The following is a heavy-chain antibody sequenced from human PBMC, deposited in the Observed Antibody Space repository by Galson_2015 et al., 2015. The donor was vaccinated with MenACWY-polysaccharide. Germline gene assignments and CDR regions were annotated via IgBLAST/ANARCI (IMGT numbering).Heavy chain of an antibody. J-gene: IGHJ5*02. CDR3: ARRGLYSSTSGGLDH. D-gene: IGHD6-6*01. CDR1: GFTFSSYS. Sequence: SLRLSCAVSGFTFSSYSMNWVRQAPGKGLEWLSYISSSSGTVYYADSVRGRFTISRDNAKNSLYLQMNRLRDEDTAIYDCARRGLYSSTSGGLDHWGQGTLVTVSS. V-gene: IGHV3-48*02. CDR2: ISSSSGTV.